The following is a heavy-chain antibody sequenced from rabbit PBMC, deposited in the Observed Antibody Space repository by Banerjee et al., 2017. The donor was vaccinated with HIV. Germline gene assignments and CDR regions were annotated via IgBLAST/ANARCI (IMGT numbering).Heavy chain of an antibody. CDR3: ARDKPNNGADDFDL. V-gene: IGHV1S40*01. D-gene: IGHD2-1*01. CDR1: GFTLSSYF. Sequence: QSLEESGGDLVKPGASLTLTCTASGFTLSSYFMCWVRQAPGKGLEWIACIYNGDGNTYYANWAKGRFTISKTSSTTVTLQMTSLTAADTATYFCARDKPNNGADDFDLWGQGTLVTVS. CDR2: IYNGDGNT. J-gene: IGHJ4*01.